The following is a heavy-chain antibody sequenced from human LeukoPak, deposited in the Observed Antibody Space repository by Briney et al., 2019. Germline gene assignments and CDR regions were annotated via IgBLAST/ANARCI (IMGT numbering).Heavy chain of an antibody. CDR1: GFTFSSYG. V-gene: IGHV3-30*02. Sequence: GGSLRLSCAASGFTFSSYGMHWVRQAPGKGLEWVAFIRYDGSNKYYADSVKGRFTISRDNSKNTLYLQMNSLRAEDTAVYYCAKDRLAAAGSDYWGQGTLVTVSS. CDR2: IRYDGSNK. CDR3: AKDRLAAAGSDY. D-gene: IGHD6-13*01. J-gene: IGHJ4*02.